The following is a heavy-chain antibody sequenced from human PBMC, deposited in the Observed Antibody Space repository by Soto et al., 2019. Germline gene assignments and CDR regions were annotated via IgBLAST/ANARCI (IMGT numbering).Heavy chain of an antibody. CDR3: ARDAAVPGEPDSFDY. D-gene: IGHD6-19*01. J-gene: IGHJ4*02. CDR2: IHYSGST. Sequence: SETLSLTCTVSGGSVSSTSYYWTWIRQPPGKGLEWIGYIHYSGSTNYNPSLQSRVTISVDTSKNHFSLKLTSVTAADTAIYYCARDAAVPGEPDSFDYWGRGTLVTVSS. CDR1: GGSVSSTSYY. V-gene: IGHV4-61*01.